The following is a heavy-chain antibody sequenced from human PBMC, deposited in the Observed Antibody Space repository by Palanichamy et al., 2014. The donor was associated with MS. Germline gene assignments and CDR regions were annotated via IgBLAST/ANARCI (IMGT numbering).Heavy chain of an antibody. J-gene: IGHJ4*02. D-gene: IGHD3-10*01. V-gene: IGHV4-39*01. CDR2: MSYGGST. Sequence: QLQLQESGPGLVKPSETLSLSCTVSGGSLSSSSYYWGWIRQPPGKGLEWIGSMSYGGSTYCNPSLKSRVTISVDTSKNQISLKLSSVTAADTAVYYCARHLSGPDYDGSGSYHNWGQGTLVTVSA. CDR3: ARHLSGPDYDGSGSYHN. CDR1: GGSLSSSSYY.